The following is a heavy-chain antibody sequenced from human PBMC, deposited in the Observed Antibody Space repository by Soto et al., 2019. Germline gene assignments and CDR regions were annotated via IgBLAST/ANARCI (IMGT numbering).Heavy chain of an antibody. J-gene: IGHJ4*02. CDR2: IYYSGST. V-gene: IGHV4-31*02. D-gene: IGHD6-19*01. CDR3: ARGHTTPIAVAGTGRNHAPTFDY. Sequence: PSETLSLTCTVSGGSISSGGYYWSWIRQHPGKGLEWIGYIYYSGSTYYNPSLKSRVTISVDTSKNLFSLKLSSVTAADTAVYYCARGHTTPIAVAGTGRNHAPTFDYWGQGTLVTVSS. CDR1: GGSISSGGYY.